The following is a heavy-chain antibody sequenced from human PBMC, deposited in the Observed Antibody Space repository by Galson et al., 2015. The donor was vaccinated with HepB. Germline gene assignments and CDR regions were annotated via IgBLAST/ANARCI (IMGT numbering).Heavy chain of an antibody. V-gene: IGHV3-23*01. J-gene: IGHJ4*02. Sequence: SLRLSCAASGFTFSSYAMSWVRQAPGKGLEWVSAISGSGGSTYYADSVKGRFTISRDNSKNTLYLQMNSLRAEDTAVYYCAKDPAAGTLQHDYWGQGTLVTVSS. CDR1: GFTFSSYA. D-gene: IGHD6-13*01. CDR3: AKDPAAGTLQHDY. CDR2: ISGSGGST.